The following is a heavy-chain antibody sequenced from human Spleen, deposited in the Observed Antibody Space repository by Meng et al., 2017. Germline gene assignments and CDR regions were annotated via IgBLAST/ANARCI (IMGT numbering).Heavy chain of an antibody. CDR3: ARDGRESGSCNY. CDR1: GYTFPSYG. D-gene: IGHD1-26*01. CDR2: ISNYNGNA. Sequence: QRLQSGAEVSKPVAAVKVSCKVSGYTFPSYGISWVRQAPGQGLEWMGWISNYNGNANYAQKFQGRVTMTTDTSTTTAYMELRSLRSDDTAVYYCARDGRESGSCNYWGQGTLVTVSS. V-gene: IGHV1-18*01. J-gene: IGHJ4*02.